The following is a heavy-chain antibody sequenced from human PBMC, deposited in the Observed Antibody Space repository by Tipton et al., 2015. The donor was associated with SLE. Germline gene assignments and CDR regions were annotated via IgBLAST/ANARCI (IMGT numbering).Heavy chain of an antibody. Sequence: GSLRLSCAASGFTFSRHWMSWVRQAPGQGLEWVANIHEDGGEKYYVDSVKGRFTISRDNADNSVFLQMNILGADDTAVYYCARIPRISRPYYMDVWGKGTAVTVSS. D-gene: IGHD2/OR15-2a*01. V-gene: IGHV3-7*01. CDR2: IHEDGGEK. CDR1: GFTFSRHW. J-gene: IGHJ6*03. CDR3: ARIPRISRPYYMDV.